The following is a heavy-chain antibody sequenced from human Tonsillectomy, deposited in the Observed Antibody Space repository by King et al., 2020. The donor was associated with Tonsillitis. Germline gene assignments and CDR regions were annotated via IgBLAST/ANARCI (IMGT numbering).Heavy chain of an antibody. CDR2: IYTSGST. J-gene: IGHJ2*01. V-gene: IGHV4-61*02. CDR1: GGSISSGSYY. Sequence: QLQESGPGLVKPSQTLSLTCTVSGGSISSGSYYWSWIRQPAGKGLEWIGRIYTSGSTNYNPSLKSRVTISVDTSKNQFSLKLSSVTAAATAVYYCAGDPSTYYYDSSGYPADWYFDLWGRGTLVTVSS. CDR3: AGDPSTYYYDSSGYPADWYFDL. D-gene: IGHD3-22*01.